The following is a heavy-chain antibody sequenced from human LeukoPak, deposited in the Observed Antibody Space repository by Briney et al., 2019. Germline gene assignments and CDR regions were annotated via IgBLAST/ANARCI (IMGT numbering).Heavy chain of an antibody. J-gene: IGHJ4*02. Sequence: GGSLRLSCAASGFTFSSYDMHWVRQATGKGLEWVSAIGTAGDTYYPGSVKGRFTISRENAKNSLYLQMNSLRAGDTAVYYCARARYYHDSSGFPHYYFDYWGQGTLVTVSS. CDR2: IGTAGDT. D-gene: IGHD3-22*01. V-gene: IGHV3-13*01. CDR1: GFTFSSYD. CDR3: ARARYYHDSSGFPHYYFDY.